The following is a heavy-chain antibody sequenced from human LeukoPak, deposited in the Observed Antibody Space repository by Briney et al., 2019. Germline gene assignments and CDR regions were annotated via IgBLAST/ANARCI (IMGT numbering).Heavy chain of an antibody. Sequence: GGSLRLSCAASGFTFSDYNMHWIRRAPGKGLEWISYISSRGGTIFYADSVKGRFTISRDNAENSLFLQLNSLRPEDTAVYYCARDGIRSFGLITKHDYWGQGTLVTVSS. CDR3: ARDGIRSFGLITKHDY. CDR1: GFTFSDYN. D-gene: IGHD3-3*01. CDR2: ISSRGGTI. J-gene: IGHJ4*02. V-gene: IGHV3-11*04.